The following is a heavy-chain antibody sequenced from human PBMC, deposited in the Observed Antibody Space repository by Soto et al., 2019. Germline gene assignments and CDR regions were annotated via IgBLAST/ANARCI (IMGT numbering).Heavy chain of an antibody. CDR2: ISAYNGNT. J-gene: IGHJ4*02. CDR3: ASSTSGWHGGGDFDF. Sequence: QVQLVQSGPEVKKPGASVKVSCKASGDIFSSLGFSWVRQAPGQGLEWMGWISAYNGNTNYAQNLQGRVTMTTDTFTRTVNMELRRLRSDDTAVYFCASSTSGWHGGGDFDFWGQGTLVTVSS. CDR1: GDIFSSLG. V-gene: IGHV1-18*01. D-gene: IGHD6-19*01.